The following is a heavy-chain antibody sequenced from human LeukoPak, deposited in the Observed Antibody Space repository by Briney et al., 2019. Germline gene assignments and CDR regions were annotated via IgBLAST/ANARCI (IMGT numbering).Heavy chain of an antibody. CDR1: GGSISSGSYY. V-gene: IGHV4-61*02. J-gene: IGHJ4*02. CDR3: ARVESIAAAGGGPGVLGY. Sequence: NPSETLSLTCTVSGGSISSGSYYWSWIRQPAGKGLEWIGRIYTSGSTNYNPSLKSRVTISVDTSKNQFSLKLSSVTAADTAVYYCARVESIAAAGGGPGVLGYWGQGTLVTVSS. CDR2: IYTSGST. D-gene: IGHD6-13*01.